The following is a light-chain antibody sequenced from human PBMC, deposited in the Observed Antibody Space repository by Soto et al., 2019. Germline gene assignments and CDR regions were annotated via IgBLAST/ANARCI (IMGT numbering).Light chain of an antibody. CDR1: QSISSC. V-gene: IGKV1-39*01. J-gene: IGKJ1*01. CDR3: QQIYAAPVT. Sequence: DIQMTQSPSSLSASVGDRVTITCRASQSISSCLSWYQQKPGKVPKLLIYAASNLQSGVPSRFSGSESGTDFILTISSLQPEDFATYYCQQIYAAPVTFGQGTKVEIK. CDR2: AAS.